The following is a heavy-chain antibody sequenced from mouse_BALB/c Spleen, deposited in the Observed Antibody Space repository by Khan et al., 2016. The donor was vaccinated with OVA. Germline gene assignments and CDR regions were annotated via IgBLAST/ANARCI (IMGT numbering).Heavy chain of an antibody. CDR1: GYSITSDYA. D-gene: IGHD2-4*01. Sequence: EVQLVESGPGLVKPSQSLSLTCTVTGYSITSDYAWNWIRQFPGNKLEWMGYISYSGSTNYNPALKSRISITRDTSKNQFFLQLNSVTTEDTATYYCARDDYRYNDAMDYWGQGTSVTVSA. J-gene: IGHJ4*01. V-gene: IGHV3-2*02. CDR2: ISYSGST. CDR3: ARDDYRYNDAMDY.